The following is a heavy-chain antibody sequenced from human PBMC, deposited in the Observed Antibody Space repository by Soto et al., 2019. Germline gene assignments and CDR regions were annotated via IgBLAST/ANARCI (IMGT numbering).Heavy chain of an antibody. J-gene: IGHJ6*02. V-gene: IGHV3-43*01. CDR2: ISWDGGST. D-gene: IGHD6-13*01. CDR1: GFTFDDYT. Sequence: GGFLRLSCAASGFTFDDYTMHWVRQAPGKGLEWVSLISWDGGSTYYADSVKGRFTISRDNSKNSLYLQMNSLRTEDTALYYCAKDTANPQEYSSSWFYGMDVWGQGTTVTVSS. CDR3: AKDTANPQEYSSSWFYGMDV.